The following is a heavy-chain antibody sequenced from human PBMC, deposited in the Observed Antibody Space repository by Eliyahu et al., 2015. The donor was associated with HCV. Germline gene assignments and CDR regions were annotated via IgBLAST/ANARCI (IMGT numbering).Heavy chain of an antibody. Sequence: QVTLKESGPVLVKPAETLTLTCTVSGFSLTNAEMGVSWIRQPPGKALEWLAHIFSXNDKKSNSTSLKSRLTISKDTSKNQVVLTLTNMDPVDTATYYCARMRHPVATSGVNTDVGMDVWGQGAPVTVSS. V-gene: IGHV2-26*01. D-gene: IGHD3-3*01. CDR1: GFSLTNAEMG. CDR3: ARMRHPVATSGVNTDVGMDV. J-gene: IGHJ6*02. CDR2: IFSXNDKK.